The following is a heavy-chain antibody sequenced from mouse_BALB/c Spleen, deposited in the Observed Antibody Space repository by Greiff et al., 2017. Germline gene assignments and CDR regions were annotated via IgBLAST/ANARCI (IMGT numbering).Heavy chain of an antibody. CDR3: ARKGDYYGSSYDWDAMDY. CDR1: GFSLTSYG. Sequence: QVQLKQSGPGLVQPSQSLSITCTVSGFSLTSYGVHWVRQSPGKGLEWLGVIWSGGSTDYNAAFISRLSISKDNSKSQVFFKMNSLQANDTAIYYCARKGDYYGSSYDWDAMDYWGQGTSVTVSS. CDR2: IWSGGST. J-gene: IGHJ4*01. V-gene: IGHV2-2*02. D-gene: IGHD1-1*01.